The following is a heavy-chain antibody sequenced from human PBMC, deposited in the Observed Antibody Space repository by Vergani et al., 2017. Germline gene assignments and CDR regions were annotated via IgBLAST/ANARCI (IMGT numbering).Heavy chain of an antibody. J-gene: IGHJ6*02. CDR3: ARDVLQDIVVVGPEVGMDV. D-gene: IGHD2-15*01. CDR1: GGSIASGTYY. Sequence: QVQLQESGPGLLRPSQTLSLTCTVSGGSIASGTYYWTWIRQPAGKGLEWIGRVYTGGSANYNPSFKSRVTISLDTSRNQFSLNLQSVTAADTAVYYCARDVLQDIVVVGPEVGMDVWGQGTTVTVSS. V-gene: IGHV4-61*02. CDR2: VYTGGSA.